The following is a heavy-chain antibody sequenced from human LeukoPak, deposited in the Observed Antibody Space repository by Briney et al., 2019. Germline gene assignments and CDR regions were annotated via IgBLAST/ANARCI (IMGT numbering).Heavy chain of an antibody. CDR1: GFTFSNAW. D-gene: IGHD5-18*01. V-gene: IGHV3-7*01. J-gene: IGHJ4*02. CDR2: MNQDGGEK. CDR3: ARGIQGGYDY. Sequence: GGSLRLSCAASGFTFSNAWMTWVRQAPGKGLEWVANMNQDGGEKYYVDSVKGRFTISRDNTKNSLYLQMNSLRAEDTAVYYCARGIQGGYDYWGQGTLVTVSS.